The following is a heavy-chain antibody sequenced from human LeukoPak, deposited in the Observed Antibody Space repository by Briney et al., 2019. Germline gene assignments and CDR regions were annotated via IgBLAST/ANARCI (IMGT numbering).Heavy chain of an antibody. Sequence: SVKVSCKASGGTFSSYAISWVRQAPGQGLEWMGGIIPIFGTANYAQKFQGRVTITADESTSTAYMELSSLRSEDTAVYYCAKATYYDSSGRGYYFDYWGQGTLVTVSS. D-gene: IGHD3-22*01. CDR2: IIPIFGTA. J-gene: IGHJ4*02. CDR3: AKATYYDSSGRGYYFDY. CDR1: GGTFSSYA. V-gene: IGHV1-69*13.